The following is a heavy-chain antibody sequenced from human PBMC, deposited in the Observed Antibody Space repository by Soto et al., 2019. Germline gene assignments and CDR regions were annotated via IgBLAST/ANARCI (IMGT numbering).Heavy chain of an antibody. J-gene: IGHJ4*02. CDR3: ARDPGSSGWYGPFYFDY. D-gene: IGHD6-19*01. V-gene: IGHV3-30-3*01. Sequence: GGSLRLSCAASGFTFSSCAMHWVRQAPGKGLEWVAVISYDGSNKYYADSVKGRFTISRDNSKNTLYLQMNSLRAEDTAVYYCARDPGSSGWYGPFYFDYWGQGT. CDR1: GFTFSSCA. CDR2: ISYDGSNK.